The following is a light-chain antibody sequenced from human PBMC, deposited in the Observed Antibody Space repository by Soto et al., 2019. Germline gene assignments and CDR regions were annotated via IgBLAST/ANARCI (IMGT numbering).Light chain of an antibody. CDR2: KAS. V-gene: IGKV1-5*03. CDR3: QQYDSYWVT. CDR1: QSISTW. J-gene: IGKJ2*01. Sequence: DIQMTQSPSTLSASVGDRVTISCRASQSISTWLAWYQQKPGKDPKLLIYKASSLESGVPSRFSGSGSGTEFTLAISSLQPDDFATYYCQQYDSYWVTFGKGTKLEI.